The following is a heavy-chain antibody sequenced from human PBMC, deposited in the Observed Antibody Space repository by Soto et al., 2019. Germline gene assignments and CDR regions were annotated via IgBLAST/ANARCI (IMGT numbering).Heavy chain of an antibody. CDR1: GGSIRDYF. V-gene: IGHV4-59*01. J-gene: IGHJ4*02. D-gene: IGHD4-17*01. Sequence: QVQLQESGPGLVKPSETLSLTCTVSGGSIRDYFWTWIRQPPGKGLEWIGHIYYSGRTNYNPSLKSRVSISVDTSKNPFSLQLRSVTAADTAVYYCARVGGDDFGDSGGFDYWGQGTLVTVSS. CDR2: IYYSGRT. CDR3: ARVGGDDFGDSGGFDY.